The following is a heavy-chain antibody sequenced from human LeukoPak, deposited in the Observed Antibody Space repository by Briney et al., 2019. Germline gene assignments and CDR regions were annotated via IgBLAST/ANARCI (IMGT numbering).Heavy chain of an antibody. Sequence: GGSLRLSCAASGVTFSSYWMHWVRQAPEKGLVWVSRISPDGTATNFADSVKGRFTISRDNSKNTLYLQMNSLRAEDTAVYYCATSRSHSGSYDEEGYWGQGTLVTVSS. CDR1: GVTFSSYW. CDR3: ATSRSHSGSYDEEGY. J-gene: IGHJ4*02. CDR2: ISPDGTAT. V-gene: IGHV3-74*01. D-gene: IGHD1-26*01.